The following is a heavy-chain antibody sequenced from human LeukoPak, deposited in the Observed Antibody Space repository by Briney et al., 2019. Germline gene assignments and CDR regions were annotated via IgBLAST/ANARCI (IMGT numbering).Heavy chain of an antibody. CDR3: AALGGSGYEGISFDY. Sequence: SVKVSCKASVFTFTSSAVQWVRQARAQRLEWIGWIVVGSGNTNYAQKFQERVTITRDMSTSTAYMALSSLRSEDTGVYYCAALGGSGYEGISFDYWGQGTLVTVSS. V-gene: IGHV1-58*01. D-gene: IGHD5-12*01. J-gene: IGHJ4*02. CDR2: IVVGSGNT. CDR1: VFTFTSSA.